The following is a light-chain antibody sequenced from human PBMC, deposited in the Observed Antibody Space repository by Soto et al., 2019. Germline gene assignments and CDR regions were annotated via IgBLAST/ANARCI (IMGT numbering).Light chain of an antibody. J-gene: IGLJ1*01. CDR1: PSYVGGYNS. V-gene: IGLV2-14*03. CDR2: DVG. Sequence: TQTAPLFGSPGQVITQSFPGSPSYVGGYNSVSWYQHHPGKAPKLILYDVGDRPSGVSYRFSGSKSGNTASLTISGLQAVDEADYYCSSYTSSSTNVFGTGTKDTVL. CDR3: SSYTSSSTNV.